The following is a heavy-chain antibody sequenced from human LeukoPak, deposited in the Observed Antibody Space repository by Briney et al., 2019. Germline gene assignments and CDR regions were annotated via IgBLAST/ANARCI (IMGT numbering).Heavy chain of an antibody. Sequence: GRSLRLSCAASGFTFSSYGMHWVRQAPGKGLEWVAVIWYDGSNKYYADSVKGRFTISRDNSKNTLYLQMNSLRAEDTAVYYCARDPIEMATINRTKGALAPDYWGQGTLVTVSS. J-gene: IGHJ4*02. V-gene: IGHV3-33*01. D-gene: IGHD5-24*01. CDR3: ARDPIEMATINRTKGALAPDY. CDR1: GFTFSSYG. CDR2: IWYDGSNK.